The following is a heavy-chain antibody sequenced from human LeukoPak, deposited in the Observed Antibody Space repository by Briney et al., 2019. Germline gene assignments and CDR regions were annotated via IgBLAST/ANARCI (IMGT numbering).Heavy chain of an antibody. D-gene: IGHD6-19*01. CDR1: GFTFSSYA. CDR3: AKGGIRVGGVFDY. J-gene: IGHJ4*02. CDR2: ISYDGSNK. V-gene: IGHV3-30*04. Sequence: GGSLRLSCAASGFTFSSYAMHWVRQAPGKGLEWVAVISYDGSNKYYADSVKGRFTISRDNSKNTLYLQMNSLRAEDTALYYCAKGGIRVGGVFDYWGQGTLVTVSS.